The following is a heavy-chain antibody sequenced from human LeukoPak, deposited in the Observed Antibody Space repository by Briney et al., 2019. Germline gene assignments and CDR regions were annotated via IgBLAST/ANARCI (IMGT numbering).Heavy chain of an antibody. D-gene: IGHD2/OR15-2a*01. CDR2: ITGDGSST. Sequence: PGGSLKLSCTASGFTFSNYFMHWVRQVPGEGPVWVSRITGDGSSTSYADSVKGRFTISRDNAKNTLYLQMNSLRAEDTAFYYCVRLYAYWGQGTLVTVSS. V-gene: IGHV3-74*01. CDR3: VRLYAY. CDR1: GFTFSNYF. J-gene: IGHJ4*02.